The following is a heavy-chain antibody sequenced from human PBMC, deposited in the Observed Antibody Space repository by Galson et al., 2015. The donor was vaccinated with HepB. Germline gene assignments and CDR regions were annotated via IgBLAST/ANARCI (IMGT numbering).Heavy chain of an antibody. CDR2: ISHTGAT. CDR1: GGSISSSNW. J-gene: IGHJ4*02. Sequence: ETLSLTCAVSGGSISSSNWWSWVRQPPGKGLEWIGEISHTGATNYNPSLKRRVTISVDKSKNHFSLELTSVTAADTAVYYCARDPQFSSNSFDYWGQGALVTVSS. CDR3: ARDPQFSSNSFDY. V-gene: IGHV4-4*02. D-gene: IGHD6-13*01.